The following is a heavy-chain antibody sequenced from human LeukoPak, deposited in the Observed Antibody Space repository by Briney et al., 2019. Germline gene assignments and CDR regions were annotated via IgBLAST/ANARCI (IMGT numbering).Heavy chain of an antibody. J-gene: IGHJ5*02. CDR1: GFIFSIYW. CDR2: IKQDGSEK. V-gene: IGHV3-7*04. Sequence: PGGSLRLSCSASGFIFSIYWMTWVRQAPGKGLEWVANIKQDGSEKYYVDSVKGRFTISRDNAKKSLYLQMNSLRAEDTAVYFCARDMIILQSWGQGTLVTVSS. CDR3: ARDMIILQS. D-gene: IGHD3-16*01.